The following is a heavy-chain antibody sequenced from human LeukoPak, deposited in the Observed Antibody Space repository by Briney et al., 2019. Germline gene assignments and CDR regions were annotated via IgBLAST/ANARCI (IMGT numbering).Heavy chain of an antibody. Sequence: SETLSLTCTVSGGSISSSSYYWGWIRQPPGKGLEWIGSIYYSGGTYYNPSLKSRVTISVDTSKNQFSLKLSSVTAADTAVYYCASPRGGSYYYDSSGHYPPFDYWGQGTLVTVSS. J-gene: IGHJ4*02. D-gene: IGHD3-22*01. CDR1: GGSISSSSYY. V-gene: IGHV4-39*01. CDR2: IYYSGGT. CDR3: ASPRGGSYYYDSSGHYPPFDY.